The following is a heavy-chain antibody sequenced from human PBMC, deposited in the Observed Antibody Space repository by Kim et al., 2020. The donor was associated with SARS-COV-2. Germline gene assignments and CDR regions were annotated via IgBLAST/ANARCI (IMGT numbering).Heavy chain of an antibody. Sequence: GGSLRLSCAVFGFTFGDYAMHWVRQAPGKGLEWVSGISWNSGSIGYADSVKGRFTISRDNAKNSLYLQMNSLRGEDTALYYCAKPKWRYGDHEDGGAFDIWGQGTMVTVSS. CDR1: GFTFGDYA. CDR3: AKPKWRYGDHEDGGAFDI. CDR2: ISWNSGSI. V-gene: IGHV3-9*01. D-gene: IGHD4-17*01. J-gene: IGHJ3*02.